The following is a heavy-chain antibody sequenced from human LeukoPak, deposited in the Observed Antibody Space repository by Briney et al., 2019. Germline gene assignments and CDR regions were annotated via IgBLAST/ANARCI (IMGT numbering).Heavy chain of an antibody. CDR3: ARAGTTWYSESRRGYCFDY. Sequence: GASVKVSCKASGGTLNNYAITWVRQAPGQGLEWMGGIIPVIGPANYAQKFQGRVTITADESTTTAYMELTSLTSEDTAMYFCARAGTTWYSESRRGYCFDYWGQGTLVTVSS. D-gene: IGHD1-1*01. J-gene: IGHJ4*02. CDR2: IIPVIGPA. CDR1: GGTLNNYA. V-gene: IGHV1-69*13.